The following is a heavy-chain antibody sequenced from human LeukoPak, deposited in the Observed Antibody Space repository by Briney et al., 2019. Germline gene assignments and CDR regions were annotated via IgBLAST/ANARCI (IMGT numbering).Heavy chain of an antibody. CDR1: GGSISNYY. D-gene: IGHD3-10*01. CDR3: ARVEEGYGSGRRENYYYYYMDV. Sequence: PSETLSLTCTVSGGSISNYYWSWIRQPPGKGLEWIGYIYYSGSTNYNPSLKSRVTISVDTSKNQFSLELSSVTAADTAVYYCARVEEGYGSGRRENYYYYYMDVWGKGTTVTISS. J-gene: IGHJ6*03. CDR2: IYYSGST. V-gene: IGHV4-59*01.